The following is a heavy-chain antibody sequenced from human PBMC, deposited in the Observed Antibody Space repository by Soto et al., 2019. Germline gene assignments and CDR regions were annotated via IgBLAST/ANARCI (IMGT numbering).Heavy chain of an antibody. D-gene: IGHD2-2*01. CDR1: GDSVSSSSYY. V-gene: IGHV4-31*03. Sequence: PSETLSLTCTVSGDSVSSSSYYWSWIRQHPGKSLEWIGYIHHSGTTYYNPSLKSRITLSVDTSKNQFSLRLSSVTAEDTAVYYCAKDRRVVPAAIGRYNWFDPWGQGTLVTVSS. CDR2: IHHSGTT. CDR3: AKDRRVVPAAIGRYNWFDP. J-gene: IGHJ5*02.